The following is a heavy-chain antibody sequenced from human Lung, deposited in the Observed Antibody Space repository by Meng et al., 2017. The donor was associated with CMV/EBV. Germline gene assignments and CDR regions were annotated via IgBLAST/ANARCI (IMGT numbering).Heavy chain of an antibody. CDR3: ARESVYSSGWNWFDP. Sequence: SXTXSLXXTVSGGSISSYYWSWIRQPPGKGLEWIGYIYYSGSTNYNPSLKSRVTISVDTSKNQFSLKLSSVTAADTAVYYCARESVYSSGWNWFDPWGQGTLVTVSS. CDR1: GGSISSYY. J-gene: IGHJ5*02. D-gene: IGHD6-19*01. V-gene: IGHV4-59*01. CDR2: IYYSGST.